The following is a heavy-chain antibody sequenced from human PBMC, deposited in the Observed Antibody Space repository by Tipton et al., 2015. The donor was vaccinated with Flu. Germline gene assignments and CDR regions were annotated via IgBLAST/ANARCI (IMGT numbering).Heavy chain of an antibody. V-gene: IGHV4-61*02. CDR3: VRDIGALNWFDP. J-gene: IGHJ5*02. CDR1: GGSIRSSTYY. Sequence: TLSLTCTVSGGSIRSSTYYWSWIRQPAGKGLEWIGRIYISGSTNYNASLKSRVTISVDTSKNQFSLKLSSVTAADTAVYYCVRDIGALNWFDPWGQGALVTVSS. CDR2: IYISGST.